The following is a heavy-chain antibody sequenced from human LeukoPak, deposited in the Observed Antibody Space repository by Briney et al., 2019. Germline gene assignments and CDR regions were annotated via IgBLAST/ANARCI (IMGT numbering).Heavy chain of an antibody. D-gene: IGHD3-3*01. CDR1: GGSFSGYY. CDR2: INHSGST. CDR3: ARGLWSGYTFDY. J-gene: IGHJ4*02. Sequence: PSETLSLTCAVYGGSFSGYYWSWIRQPPGKGLEWIGEINHSGSTNYNPSLKSRVTISVDTSKNQFSLKLSSVTAADTAVYYCARGLWSGYTFDYWGQGTLVTVSS. V-gene: IGHV4-34*01.